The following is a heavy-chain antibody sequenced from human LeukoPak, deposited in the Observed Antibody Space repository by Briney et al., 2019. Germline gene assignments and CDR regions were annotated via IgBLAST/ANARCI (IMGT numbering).Heavy chain of an antibody. Sequence: SETLCLTCTASGGSISSGGYYWSWIRQPPEKGMEWIGYIYHSGSTYYNPSLKSRVTISVDTSKNQFSLKLSSVTAADTAVYYCAREYCSSTSCYDYWGQGTLVTVSS. V-gene: IGHV4-30-2*01. D-gene: IGHD2-2*01. CDR1: GGSISSGGYY. CDR2: IYHSGST. CDR3: AREYCSSTSCYDY. J-gene: IGHJ4*02.